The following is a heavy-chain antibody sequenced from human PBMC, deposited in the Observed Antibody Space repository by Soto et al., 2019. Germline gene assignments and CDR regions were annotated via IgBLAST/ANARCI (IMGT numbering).Heavy chain of an antibody. Sequence: SETLSLTCTVSGGSISSGGYYWSWIRQRPGKGLEWIGYIYYSGSTYYNPSLKSRVTISVDTSKNQFSLKLSSVTAADTAVYYCARDTAYDFRMDVWGQGTTVTVSS. CDR3: ARDTAYDFRMDV. D-gene: IGHD3-3*01. CDR2: IYYSGST. J-gene: IGHJ6*02. V-gene: IGHV4-31*02. CDR1: GGSISSGGYY.